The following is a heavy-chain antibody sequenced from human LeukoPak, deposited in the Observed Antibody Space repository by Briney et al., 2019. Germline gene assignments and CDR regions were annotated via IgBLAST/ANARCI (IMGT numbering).Heavy chain of an antibody. CDR1: GGSISSYY. J-gene: IGHJ4*02. Sequence: SETLSLTCTVSGGSISSYYWSWIRQPPGEQLEWIGYIYYSGSTNYNPSLKSRVTISVDPSKNQFSLKLSSVTAADTAVYYCARRAYSSGYYYFDYWGQGTLVTVSS. D-gene: IGHD3-22*01. V-gene: IGHV4-59*01. CDR2: IYYSGST. CDR3: ARRAYSSGYYYFDY.